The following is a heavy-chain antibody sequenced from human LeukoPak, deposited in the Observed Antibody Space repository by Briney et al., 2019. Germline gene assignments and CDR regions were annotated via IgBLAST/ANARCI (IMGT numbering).Heavy chain of an antibody. Sequence: GGSLRLSCAASGFTFSDYAMHWVRQAPGKGLEWVTFIRSDGSNKYYSDSVKGRFTISRDNSRNTLSLQMSSLRAEDTAVYYCAKDGGVRGPDYYYYMDVWGKGTTVTISS. CDR1: GFTFSDYA. CDR2: IRSDGSNK. D-gene: IGHD3-10*01. J-gene: IGHJ6*03. V-gene: IGHV3-30*02. CDR3: AKDGGVRGPDYYYYMDV.